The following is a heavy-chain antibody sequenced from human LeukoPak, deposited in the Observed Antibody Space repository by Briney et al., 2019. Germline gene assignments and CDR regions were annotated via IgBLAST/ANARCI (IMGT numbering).Heavy chain of an antibody. Sequence: GRSLRLSCAVSGFTFSRNSMHWVRQAPGKGLEWVADLSYDGNNKHYADSVKGRFTISRDNSKNTLYLQMNSLRPEDTAVYFCAREALTGSWHWFDPWGQGTLVTVSS. CDR3: AREALTGSWHWFDP. V-gene: IGHV3-30-3*01. J-gene: IGHJ5*02. CDR1: GFTFSRNS. D-gene: IGHD2-15*01. CDR2: LSYDGNNK.